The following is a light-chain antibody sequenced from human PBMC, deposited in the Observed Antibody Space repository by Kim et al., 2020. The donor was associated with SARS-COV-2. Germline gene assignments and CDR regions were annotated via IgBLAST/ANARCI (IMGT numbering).Light chain of an antibody. CDR1: HSINSY. V-gene: IGKV1-39*01. J-gene: IGKJ5*01. CDR2: AAS. Sequence: SVGDRVPLSCRASHSINSYVLWSQHPARKAPKLLIYAASSLQSGVPSRFGGSGSGTDFTLPISSLQPEDFATYSCHQTYSFPPITFGQGTRLEIK. CDR3: HQTYSFPPIT.